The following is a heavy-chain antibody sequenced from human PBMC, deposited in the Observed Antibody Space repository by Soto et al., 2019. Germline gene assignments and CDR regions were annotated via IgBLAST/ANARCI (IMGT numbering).Heavy chain of an antibody. CDR3: ARGDWNYGQNSVNWFEP. J-gene: IGHJ5*02. CDR2: IIPIFGTA. D-gene: IGHD1-7*01. Sequence: SVRVSCKASGCTFSSYAIIWVRQAPAQGLEWMGGIIPIFGTANYAQKFQGRVTITADESKSTAYMEMSRVRYEDTAVYYCARGDWNYGQNSVNWFEPWGQGTLVSVSS. CDR1: GCTFSSYA. V-gene: IGHV1-69*13.